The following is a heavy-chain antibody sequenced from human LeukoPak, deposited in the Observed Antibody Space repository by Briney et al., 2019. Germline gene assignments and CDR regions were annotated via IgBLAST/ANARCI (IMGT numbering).Heavy chain of an antibody. V-gene: IGHV3-48*04. D-gene: IGHD3-22*01. Sequence: GGSLRLSCAASGFIFSSYAMSWVRQAPGKGLEWVSYISSSGSTIYYADSVKGRFTISRDNAKNSLYLQMNSLRAEDTAVYYCAREGHYYYGSSGTPFDYWGQGTLVTVSS. CDR2: ISSSGSTI. CDR3: AREGHYYYGSSGTPFDY. CDR1: GFIFSSYA. J-gene: IGHJ4*02.